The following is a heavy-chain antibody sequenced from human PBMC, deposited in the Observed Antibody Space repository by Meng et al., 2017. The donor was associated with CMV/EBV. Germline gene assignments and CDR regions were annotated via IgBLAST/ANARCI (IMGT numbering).Heavy chain of an antibody. Sequence: KGSGYSFTSYWISWVRQMPGRGLEWMGRIDHSDSYTNYSPSFQGRVTISADKSISTAYLQWSSLKASDTAMYYCAGTYYYDSSGYNHWGQGTLVTDSS. CDR2: IDHSDSYT. CDR3: AGTYYYDSSGYNH. D-gene: IGHD3-22*01. V-gene: IGHV5-10-1*01. J-gene: IGHJ4*02. CDR1: GYSFTSYW.